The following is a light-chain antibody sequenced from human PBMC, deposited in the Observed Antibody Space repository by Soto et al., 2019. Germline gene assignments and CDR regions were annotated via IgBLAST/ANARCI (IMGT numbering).Light chain of an antibody. CDR2: GAS. CDR1: QSVSSSY. J-gene: IGKJ2*01. Sequence: EIVLTQSPGTLSLSPGERATLSCRASQSVSSSYLAWYQQKPGQAPRLRIYGASSMATGIPDRFSGSGSGTDFTLTISRLEPEDFAVYYCQQYGSSPPVTFGQGTKLEIK. CDR3: QQYGSSPPVT. V-gene: IGKV3-20*01.